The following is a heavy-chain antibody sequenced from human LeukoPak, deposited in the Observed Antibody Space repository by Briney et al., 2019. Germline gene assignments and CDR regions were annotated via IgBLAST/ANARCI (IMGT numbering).Heavy chain of an antibody. CDR1: GVSISSSNSY. J-gene: IGHJ3*02. V-gene: IGHV4-39*01. CDR2: IYYSGST. Sequence: PSETLSLTCTVSGVSISSSNSYWGWIRQPPGKGLEWIGSIYYSGSTYYNPSLKSRVTISVDTSKNQFSLKLSSVTAADTAVYYCASPYYYDSSAYSDAFDIWGQGTMVTVSS. D-gene: IGHD3-22*01. CDR3: ASPYYYDSSAYSDAFDI.